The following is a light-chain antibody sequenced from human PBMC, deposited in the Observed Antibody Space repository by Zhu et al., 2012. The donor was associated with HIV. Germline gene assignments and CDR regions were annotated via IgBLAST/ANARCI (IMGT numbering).Light chain of an antibody. CDR3: QQFGSSPPIT. V-gene: IGKV3-20*01. J-gene: IGKJ5*01. CDR1: QSVSRSY. CDR2: GAS. Sequence: EIVLTQSPGTLSLSPGERATLSCRASQSVSRSYLAWYQQKPGQAPRLLIYGASSRATGIPDRFSGSGSGTDFTLTISRLEPDDFAVYYCQQFGSSPPITFGQRTRLEIK.